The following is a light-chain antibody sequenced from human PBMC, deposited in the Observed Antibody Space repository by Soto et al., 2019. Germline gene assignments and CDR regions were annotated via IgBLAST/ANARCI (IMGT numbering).Light chain of an antibody. CDR1: SSDVGSYNL. V-gene: IGLV2-23*02. CDR3: CSYAGSFYV. CDR2: EVS. J-gene: IGLJ1*01. Sequence: QSALTQPASVSGSPGQSITISCTGTSSDVGSYNLVSWYQQHPGKAPKLMIYEVSKRPSGVSNRFSGSKSGNTASLTISGLQAEEEADYYCCSYAGSFYVFGTGTKLTVL.